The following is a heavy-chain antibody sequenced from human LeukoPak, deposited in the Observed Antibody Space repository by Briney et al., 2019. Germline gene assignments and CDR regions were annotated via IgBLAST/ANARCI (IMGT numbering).Heavy chain of an antibody. J-gene: IGHJ6*03. CDR1: GFTFGDYY. CDR3: AKAKQLVLSVGYYYMDV. Sequence: GGSLRLSCAGSGFTFGDYYMSWVRQAPGKGLEWVSAISGSGGSTYYADSVKGRFTISRDNSKNTLYLQMNSLRAEDTAVYYCAKAKQLVLSVGYYYMDVWGKGTTVTVSS. D-gene: IGHD6-6*01. CDR2: ISGSGGST. V-gene: IGHV3-23*01.